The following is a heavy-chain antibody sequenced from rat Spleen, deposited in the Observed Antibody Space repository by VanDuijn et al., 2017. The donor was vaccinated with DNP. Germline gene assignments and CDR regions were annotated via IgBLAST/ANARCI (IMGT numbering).Heavy chain of an antibody. CDR2: ISPSGSRP. V-gene: IGHV5-7*01. CDR3: TRRRFDYGSNCHWYFDF. CDR1: GFTFSDYY. J-gene: IGHJ1*01. D-gene: IGHD1-3*01. Sequence: EVQLVESGGGLVQPGRSLRLSCAASGFTFSDYYMAWVRQAPKKGLEWVAAISPSGSRPYSPDSVKGRFTISRDTAKSSLYLQMNSLKSEDTATYYCTRRRFDYGSNCHWYFDFWGPGTMVTVSS.